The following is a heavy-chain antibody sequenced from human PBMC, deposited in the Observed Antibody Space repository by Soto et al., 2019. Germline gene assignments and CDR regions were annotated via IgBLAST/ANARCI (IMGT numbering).Heavy chain of an antibody. D-gene: IGHD6-6*01. CDR3: ARGVMAYSSSPDWYFDL. Sequence: SETLSLTCTVSGGSISSGGYYWSWIRQHPGKGLEWIGYIYYSGSTYYNPSLKSRVTISVDTSKNQFSLKLSSVTAADTAVYYCARGVMAYSSSPDWYFDLWGRGTLVTVSS. CDR1: GGSISSGGYY. J-gene: IGHJ2*01. CDR2: IYYSGST. V-gene: IGHV4-31*03.